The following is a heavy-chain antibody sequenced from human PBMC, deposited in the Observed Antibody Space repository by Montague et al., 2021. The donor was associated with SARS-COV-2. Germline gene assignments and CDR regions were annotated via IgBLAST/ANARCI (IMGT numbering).Heavy chain of an antibody. V-gene: IGHV4-34*01. J-gene: IGHJ4*02. CDR2: INHSGST. D-gene: IGHD6-19*01. CDR1: GGSFSGYY. Sequence: SETLSLTCAVYGGSFSGYYWSWIRQPPGKGLEWIGEINHSGSTNYNPSLKSRVTISVDTSKNQFSLKLSSVTAADTAVYYCARSLNQQWRRFPPGAFFGYWGQGTLVTVSS. CDR3: ARSLNQQWRRFPPGAFFGY.